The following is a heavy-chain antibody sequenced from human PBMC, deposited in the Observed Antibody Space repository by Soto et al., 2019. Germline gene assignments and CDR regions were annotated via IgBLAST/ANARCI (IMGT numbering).Heavy chain of an antibody. CDR3: ARGLRGYYGIDV. Sequence: GGSLRLSCAASGCIFSSYVMHWVRQAPGKGLEWVSVISYDGNNKYYGDSVKGRFTISRDNARNMVFLQMNNLGVEDTAVYYCARGLRGYYGIDVWGQGTTVTVSS. V-gene: IGHV3-33*08. D-gene: IGHD3-16*01. CDR1: GCIFSSYV. J-gene: IGHJ6*02. CDR2: ISYDGNNK.